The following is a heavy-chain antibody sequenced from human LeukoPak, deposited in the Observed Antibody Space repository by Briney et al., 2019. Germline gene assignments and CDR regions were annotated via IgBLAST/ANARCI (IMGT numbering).Heavy chain of an antibody. CDR1: GFTFSSYW. J-gene: IGHJ4*02. V-gene: IGHV3-74*01. D-gene: IGHD5-24*01. CDR3: ARDSYNNVDY. Sequence: GGSLRLSCAASGFTFSSYWMHWVRQAPGKGLVWVSRTNTEGTSTWYADSVKGRSTVSRDNSKNTVYLQMNSLRAEDTAVYYCARDSYNNVDYWGQGTLVTVSS. CDR2: TNTEGTST.